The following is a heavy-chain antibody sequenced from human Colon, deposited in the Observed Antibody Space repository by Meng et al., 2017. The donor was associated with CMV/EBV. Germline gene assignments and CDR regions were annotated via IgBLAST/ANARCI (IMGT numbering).Heavy chain of an antibody. CDR3: ARVEIVVVPAAIRLPDY. Sequence: ASVKVSCKASGYTFTSYDINWVRQATGQGLEWMGWMNPNSGNTGYAQKFQDRVTMTRNTSISTAYMELSSLRSEDTAVYYCARVEIVVVPAAIRLPDYWGQGTLVTVSS. CDR2: MNPNSGNT. D-gene: IGHD2-2*03. CDR1: GYTFTSYD. V-gene: IGHV1-8*01. J-gene: IGHJ4*02.